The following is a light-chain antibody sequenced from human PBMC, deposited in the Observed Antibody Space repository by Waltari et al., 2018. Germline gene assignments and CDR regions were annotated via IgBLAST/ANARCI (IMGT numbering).Light chain of an antibody. CDR3: HQYNNWWT. CDR2: GAS. CDR1: QSVSSN. Sequence: EIVITQSPATLSVSPGESATLSCRASQSVSSNLAWYQQKPGLGPKLLIYGASTRATGIPDRFSGSGSGTEFTLTISSLQSEDFAVYYCHQYNNWWTFGQGTKVEIK. V-gene: IGKV3-15*01. J-gene: IGKJ1*01.